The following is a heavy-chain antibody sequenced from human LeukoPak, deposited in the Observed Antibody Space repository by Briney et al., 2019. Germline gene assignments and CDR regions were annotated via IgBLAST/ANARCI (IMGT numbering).Heavy chain of an antibody. J-gene: IGHJ5*02. CDR3: ARGGVAVAGSYNWFDP. CDR1: GGSFSGYY. D-gene: IGHD6-19*01. CDR2: INYSGST. Sequence: SETLSLTCAVYGGSFSGYYWSWIRQPPGKGLEWIGEINYSGSTNYNPSLKSRVTISVDTSKNQFSLKLSSVTTADTAVYYCARGGVAVAGSYNWFDPWGQGTLVTVSS. V-gene: IGHV4-34*01.